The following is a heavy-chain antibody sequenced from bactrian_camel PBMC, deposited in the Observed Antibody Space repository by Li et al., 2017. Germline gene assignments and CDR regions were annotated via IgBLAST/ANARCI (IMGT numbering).Heavy chain of an antibody. V-gene: IGHV3S63*01. CDR2: ILTGDGST. D-gene: IGHD2*01. CDR1: GFDVRNEC. J-gene: IGHJ4*01. Sequence: VQLVESGGGSVQAGGSLNLTCVISGFDVRNECFGWFRQAPGKEREGIAAILTGDGSTDYADSLKGRVTISRDNAKRTVYQQMNSLKPEDAAMYYCAAVRRGSGYRSCRPGDAPFSYYGQGTQVTVS.